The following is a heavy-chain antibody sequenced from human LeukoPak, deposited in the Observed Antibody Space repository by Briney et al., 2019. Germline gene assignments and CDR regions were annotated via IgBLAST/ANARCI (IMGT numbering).Heavy chain of an antibody. J-gene: IGHJ4*02. CDR1: GGSISSYY. Sequence: SETLSLTCTVSGGSISSYYWSWIRQPPGKGLEWIGYIYYSGSTNYNPSLKSRVTMSVDTSKNQFSLKLSSVTAADTAVYYCARDIVGSGLDYWGQGTLVTVSS. CDR3: ARDIVGSGLDY. D-gene: IGHD1-26*01. CDR2: IYYSGST. V-gene: IGHV4-59*12.